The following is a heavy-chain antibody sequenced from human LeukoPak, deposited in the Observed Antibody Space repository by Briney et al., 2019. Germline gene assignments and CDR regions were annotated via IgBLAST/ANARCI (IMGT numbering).Heavy chain of an antibody. CDR1: GFSFSNYG. CDR2: IRYDGSKK. V-gene: IGHV3-30*02. J-gene: IGHJ4*02. D-gene: IGHD5-18*01. CDR3: ARDSRIQLWYAPFDY. Sequence: GGSLRLSCVASGFSFSNYGMHWVRQAPGKGLEWVAFIRYDGSKKDYADSVKGRFTISRDNSKNTLFLQMNSLRAEDTAVYYCARDSRIQLWYAPFDYWGQGTLVTVSS.